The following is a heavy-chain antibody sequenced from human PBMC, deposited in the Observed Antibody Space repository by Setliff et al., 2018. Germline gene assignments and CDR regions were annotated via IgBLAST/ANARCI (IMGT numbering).Heavy chain of an antibody. CDR3: AKISCSGGSCYPDY. D-gene: IGHD2-15*01. CDR1: GFTFSSYG. J-gene: IGHJ4*02. Sequence: LRLSCAASGFTFSSYGMHWVRQAPGKGLEWVAVIWYDGSNKYYADSVKGRFTISRDNSKNTLYLQMNSLRAEDTAVYYCAKISCSGGSCYPDYWGQGTLVT. CDR2: IWYDGSNK. V-gene: IGHV3-33*06.